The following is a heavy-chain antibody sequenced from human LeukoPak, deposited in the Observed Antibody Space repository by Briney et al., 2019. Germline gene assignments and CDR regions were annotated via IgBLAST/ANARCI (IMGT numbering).Heavy chain of an antibody. CDR2: IYYSGST. CDR1: GGSISSSSYY. D-gene: IGHD3-3*01. Sequence: SETLSLTCTVSGGSISSSSYYWGWIRQPPGKGLEWNGSIYYSGSTYYNPSLKSRVTISVDTSKNQFSLKLSSVTAADTAVYYCANTILGDYYYYYMDVWGKGTTVTVSS. V-gene: IGHV4-39*01. CDR3: ANTILGDYYYYYMDV. J-gene: IGHJ6*03.